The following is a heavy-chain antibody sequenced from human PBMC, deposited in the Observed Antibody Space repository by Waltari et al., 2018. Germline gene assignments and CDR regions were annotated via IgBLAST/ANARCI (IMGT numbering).Heavy chain of an antibody. CDR1: GGSISSSSYY. CDR2: IYYSGST. CDR3: ARVRCSGGSCYCIDY. J-gene: IGHJ4*02. D-gene: IGHD2-15*01. V-gene: IGHV4-39*07. Sequence: QLQLQESGPGLVKPSETLSLTCTVSGGSISSSSYYWGWIRQPPGKGLEWIGGIYYSGSTYYNPSLKSRVTISVDTSKNQFSLKLSSVTAADTAVYYCARVRCSGGSCYCIDYWGQGTLVTVSS.